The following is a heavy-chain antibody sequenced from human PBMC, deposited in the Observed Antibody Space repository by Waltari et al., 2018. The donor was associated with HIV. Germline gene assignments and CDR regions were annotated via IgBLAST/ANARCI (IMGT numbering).Heavy chain of an antibody. D-gene: IGHD4-17*01. CDR1: GYTFTSYD. CDR2: MNPNSGNT. V-gene: IGHV1-8*01. CDR3: ARGPQDYPKYYFDY. Sequence: QVQLVQSGAEVKKPGASVKVSCKASGYTFTSYDINWVRQATGQGLEWLGWMNPNSGNTGYAQRFQGRVTMTRSTSISTAYMELSSLRSEDTAVYFCARGPQDYPKYYFDYWGQGTLVTVSS. J-gene: IGHJ4*02.